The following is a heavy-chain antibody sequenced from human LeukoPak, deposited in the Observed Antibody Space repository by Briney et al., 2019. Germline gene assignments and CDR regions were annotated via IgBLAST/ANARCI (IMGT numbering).Heavy chain of an antibody. CDR1: GYSFTSYW. V-gene: IGHV5-51*01. D-gene: IGHD3-3*01. J-gene: IGHJ4*02. CDR2: IYPGDSDT. CDR3: ATNSRTPFGVVTYYFDY. Sequence: GESLKISCKGSGYSFTSYWIGWVRQMPGKGLEWMGIIYPGDSDTRYSPSFQGQVTISADKSISTASLQWSSLKAPDTAMYYCATNSRTPFGVVTYYFDYWGQGTLVTVSS.